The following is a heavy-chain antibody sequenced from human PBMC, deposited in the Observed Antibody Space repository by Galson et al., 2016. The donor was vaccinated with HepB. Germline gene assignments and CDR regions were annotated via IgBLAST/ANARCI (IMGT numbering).Heavy chain of an antibody. D-gene: IGHD6-13*01. CDR3: ARHGLGSRGGQYFDY. V-gene: IGHV5-10-1*01. J-gene: IGHJ4*02. CDR1: GYSFTSYW. CDR2: IDPRDSST. Sequence: QSGAEVKKPGESLRISCKGSGYSFTSYWISWVRQKPGKGLEWMARIDPRDSSTNYSPSFQGHVSISSDKSIATAYLQWSSLEASDTAMYYCARHGLGSRGGQYFDYWGQGALVTVSS.